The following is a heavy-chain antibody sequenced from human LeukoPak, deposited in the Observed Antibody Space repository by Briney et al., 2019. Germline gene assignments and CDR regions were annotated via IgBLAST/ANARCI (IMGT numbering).Heavy chain of an antibody. CDR3: ATLALNPYGMDV. Sequence: ASVKVSCKVSGYTLTELSMHWVRQAPGKGLEWMGGFDPEDGETIYAQKFQGRVTMTEDTSTDTAYMELSSLRSEDTAVYYCATLALNPYGMDVWGQGTTVTASS. J-gene: IGHJ6*02. V-gene: IGHV1-24*01. CDR1: GYTLTELS. CDR2: FDPEDGET.